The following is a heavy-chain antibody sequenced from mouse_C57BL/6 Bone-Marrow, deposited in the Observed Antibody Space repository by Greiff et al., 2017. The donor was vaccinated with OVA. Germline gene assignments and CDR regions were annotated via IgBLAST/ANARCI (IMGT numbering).Heavy chain of an antibody. CDR1: GYTFTSYW. V-gene: IGHV1-69*01. CDR2: IDPSDSYT. Sequence: VQLQQPGAELVMPGASVKLSCKASGYTFTSYWMHWVKQRPGQGLEWIGAIDPSDSYTNYNQKFKGKSTLTVDKSSSTAYMQLSSLTSEDSAVYYCAKVGAGYSFAYWGQGTLVTVSA. J-gene: IGHJ3*01. D-gene: IGHD1-3*01. CDR3: AKVGAGYSFAY.